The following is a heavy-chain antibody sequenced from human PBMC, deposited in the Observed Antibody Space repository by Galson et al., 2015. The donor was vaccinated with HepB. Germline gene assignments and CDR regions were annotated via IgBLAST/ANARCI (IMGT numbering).Heavy chain of an antibody. CDR2: IFPIFDTA. CDR3: ERGFYGSGCYRYYFDY. Sequence: SVKVSCKASAGTFSSYSITWVRQAPGQGLEWMGGIFPIFDTANYAQKFQGRVTITADESPSTAYMELSSLRSEDTAVYYCERGFYGSGCYRYYFDYGGQGTLVTVSS. J-gene: IGHJ4*02. D-gene: IGHD3-10*01. CDR1: AGTFSSYS. V-gene: IGHV1-69*13.